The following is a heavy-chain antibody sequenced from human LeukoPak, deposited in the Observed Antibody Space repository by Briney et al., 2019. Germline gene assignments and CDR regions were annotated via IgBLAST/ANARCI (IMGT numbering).Heavy chain of an antibody. J-gene: IGHJ4*02. Sequence: HGESLKISCKGSGYSFTTYWISWVRQMPGKGLEWMGRIDPGDSFTKYSPSFQGHVTISTDKSINTVYLHWSSLEASDTAMYYCARGGYSAYEFDCWGQGTLVTVSS. D-gene: IGHD5-12*01. CDR3: ARGGYSAYEFDC. CDR2: IDPGDSFT. CDR1: GYSFTTYW. V-gene: IGHV5-10-1*01.